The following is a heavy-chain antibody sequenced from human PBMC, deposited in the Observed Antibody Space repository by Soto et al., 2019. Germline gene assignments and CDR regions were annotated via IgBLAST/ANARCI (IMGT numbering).Heavy chain of an antibody. V-gene: IGHV3-33*01. Sequence: GGSLRLSCAASGFTFSSYGMHWVRQAPGKGLEWVAVIWYDGSNKYYADSVKGRFTISRDNSKNTLYLQMNSLRAEDTAVYYCARDRKRATPYYFDYWGQGTLVTVSS. J-gene: IGHJ4*02. CDR3: ARDRKRATPYYFDY. CDR1: GFTFSSYG. D-gene: IGHD5-12*01. CDR2: IWYDGSNK.